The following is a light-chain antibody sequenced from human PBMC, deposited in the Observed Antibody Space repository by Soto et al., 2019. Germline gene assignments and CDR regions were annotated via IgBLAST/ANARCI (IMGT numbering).Light chain of an antibody. CDR3: QQSYSTPIT. J-gene: IGKJ5*01. V-gene: IGKV1-39*01. Sequence: QLTQSPSSLSASVGDRVTITCRASQSISSYLNWYQQKPGKAPKLLIYAASSLQSGVPSGFSGSGSGTDFTLTISCLQPEDFATYYCQQSYSTPITFGRGTRVEI. CDR2: AAS. CDR1: QSISSY.